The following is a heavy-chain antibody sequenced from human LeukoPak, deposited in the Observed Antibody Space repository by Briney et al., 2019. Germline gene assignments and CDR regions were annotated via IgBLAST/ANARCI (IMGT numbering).Heavy chain of an antibody. V-gene: IGHV1-69*04. CDR3: ASVGDSSGYYVY. D-gene: IGHD3-22*01. CDR1: GGTFSSYA. J-gene: IGHJ4*02. CDR2: IIPILGIA. Sequence: ASVKVSCKASGGTFSSYAISWVRQAPGQGLEWMGRIIPILGIANYAQKFQGRVTITADKSTSTAYMELSSLRSEDTAVYYCASVGDSSGYYVYWGQGTLVTVSS.